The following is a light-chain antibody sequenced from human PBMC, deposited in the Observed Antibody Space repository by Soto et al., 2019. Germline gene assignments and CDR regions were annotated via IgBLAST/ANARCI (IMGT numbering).Light chain of an antibody. J-gene: IGKJ4*02. V-gene: IGKV3-11*01. CDR1: QSVGNN. CDR3: QQHANWPLT. CDR2: EAS. Sequence: EIVLKQSPATLSLSPGERATLSCRASQSVGNNLAWYQQKPGQAPGLLIYEASTRATGIPARFSGSGSGTDFTLTLSSLVPDDFAVYYCQQHANWPLTCGGGTKVDIK.